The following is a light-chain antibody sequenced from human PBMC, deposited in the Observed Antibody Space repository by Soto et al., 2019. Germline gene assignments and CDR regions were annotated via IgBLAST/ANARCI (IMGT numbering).Light chain of an antibody. Sequence: PPTLSASVGDRVTITCRASQSISSWLAWYQQKPGKAPKLLIYKASSLESGVPSRFSGSGAGTEFSLTISRLEPDDFSAHYCQQYGSSPLITFGQGTRVEIK. CDR3: QQYGSSPLIT. J-gene: IGKJ5*01. CDR1: QSISSW. CDR2: KAS. V-gene: IGKV1-5*03.